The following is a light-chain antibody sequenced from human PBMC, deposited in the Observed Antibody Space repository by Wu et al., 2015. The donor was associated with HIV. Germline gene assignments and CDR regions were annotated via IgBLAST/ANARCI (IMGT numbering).Light chain of an antibody. Sequence: DIQMTQSPSSLSASVGDRVTITCRASQSISSYLNWYQQKPGKAPKLLIYAASSLQSGVPSRFSGSGSGTDFTLTISSLQPEDFATYYCQQSYSTPQDSFGQGPSWRSN. J-gene: IGKJ2*03. CDR1: QSISSY. V-gene: IGKV1-39*01. CDR2: AAS. CDR3: QQSYSTPQDS.